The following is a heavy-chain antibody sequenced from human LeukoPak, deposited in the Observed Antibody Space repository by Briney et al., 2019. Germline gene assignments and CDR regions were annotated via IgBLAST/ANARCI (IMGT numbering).Heavy chain of an antibody. V-gene: IGHV3-21*01. Sequence: GGSLRLSCAASGFTFSSYSMNWVRQAPGKGLEWVSSISSSSSYIYYADSVKGRFTISRDNAKNSLYLQMNSLRAEDTAVYYCARENAGLYDGFDIWGQGTMVTVSS. CDR3: ARENAGLYDGFDI. CDR2: ISSSSSYI. CDR1: GFTFSSYS. D-gene: IGHD6-13*01. J-gene: IGHJ3*02.